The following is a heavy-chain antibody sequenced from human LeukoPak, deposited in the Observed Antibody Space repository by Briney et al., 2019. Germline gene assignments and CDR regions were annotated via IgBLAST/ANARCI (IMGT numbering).Heavy chain of an antibody. CDR3: ARVWGYCGNTNCYQSFDY. D-gene: IGHD2-2*01. CDR1: GYTFTSYG. J-gene: IGHJ4*02. V-gene: IGHV1-18*01. Sequence: GASVKVSCKASGYTFTSYGISWVRQAPGQGLEWMGGITPYNGHTNYAQKIQGRVTMTTDTSTSTAYMDLRSLRSGDTAVYYRARVWGYCGNTNCYQSFDYWGQGTLVTVSS. CDR2: ITPYNGHT.